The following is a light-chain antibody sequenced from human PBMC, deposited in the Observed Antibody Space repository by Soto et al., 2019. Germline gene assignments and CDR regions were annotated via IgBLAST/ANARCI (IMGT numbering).Light chain of an antibody. J-gene: IGKJ3*01. CDR3: QQYDRITGLT. V-gene: IGKV3-20*01. Sequence: EIVLTQSPGTLSLSPGERATLSCRTSQRFRSHYLAGYQQRPGQAPRHLIYGVSNRASGIAEWFSGSVSGTDFTLSMSGLEPEDYAVDYWQQYDRITGLTFGVGT. CDR2: GVS. CDR1: QRFRSHY.